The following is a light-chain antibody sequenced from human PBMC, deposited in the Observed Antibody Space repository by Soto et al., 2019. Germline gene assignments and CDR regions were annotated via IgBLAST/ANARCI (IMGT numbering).Light chain of an antibody. CDR1: SSDVGGYNY. J-gene: IGLJ2*01. V-gene: IGLV2-14*01. CDR3: SSFTSSNTVL. Sequence: QSALTQPASVSGSPGQSITISCTGTSSDVGGYNYVSWYQQHPGKAPKLIIYNVSNRPSGVSNRFSGSKSGNTASLTSSGLQAEDEGHYYCSSFTSSNTVLFGGGTKLTVL. CDR2: NVS.